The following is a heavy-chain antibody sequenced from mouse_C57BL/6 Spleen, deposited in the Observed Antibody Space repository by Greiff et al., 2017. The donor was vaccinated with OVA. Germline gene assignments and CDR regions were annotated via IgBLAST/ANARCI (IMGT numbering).Heavy chain of an antibody. CDR3: ARLNYTAMDY. CDR2: INPNNGGT. D-gene: IGHD2-12*01. Sequence: VQLKQSGPELVKPGASVKISCKASGYTFTDYYMNWVKQSHGKSLEWIGDINPNNGGTSYNQKFKGKATLTVDKSSSTAYMELRSLTSEDSAVYYCARLNYTAMDYWGQGTSVTVSS. J-gene: IGHJ4*01. CDR1: GYTFTDYY. V-gene: IGHV1-26*01.